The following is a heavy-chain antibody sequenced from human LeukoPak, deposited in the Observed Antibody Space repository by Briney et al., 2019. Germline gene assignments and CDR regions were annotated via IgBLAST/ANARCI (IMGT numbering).Heavy chain of an antibody. J-gene: IGHJ4*02. D-gene: IGHD3-22*01. CDR1: GGSISSFH. Sequence: SETLSLTCTVSGGSISSFHWSWIRQPPGKGLEWIGYIYYSGSTNYNPSLKSRVTISVDTSKNQFSLKLSSVTAADTAVYYCARVRKGNYYDSSGPYYFDYWGQGTLVTVSS. V-gene: IGHV4-59*12. CDR2: IYYSGST. CDR3: ARVRKGNYYDSSGPYYFDY.